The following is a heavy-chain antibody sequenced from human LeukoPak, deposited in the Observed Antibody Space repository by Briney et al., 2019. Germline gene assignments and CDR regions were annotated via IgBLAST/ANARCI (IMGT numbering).Heavy chain of an antibody. CDR1: GYTFTSYG. V-gene: IGHV1-2*02. J-gene: IGHJ4*02. CDR2: INPNSGGT. CDR3: ARGYYDSSGAGGY. Sequence: GASVKVSCKASGYTFTSYGISWVRQAPGQGLEWMGWINPNSGGTNYAQKFQGRVTMTRDTSISTAYMELSRLRSDDTAVYYCARGYYDSSGAGGYWGQGTLVTVSS. D-gene: IGHD3-22*01.